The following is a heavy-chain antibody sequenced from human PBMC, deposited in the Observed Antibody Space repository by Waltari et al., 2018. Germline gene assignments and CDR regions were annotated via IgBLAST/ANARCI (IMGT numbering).Heavy chain of an antibody. CDR3: ARGRGGGYWAYDAFDI. CDR1: GGPFSSRP. D-gene: IGHD1-26*01. J-gene: IGHJ3*02. Sequence: VQLVPSGAEVQKPGSSVKVFCKASGGPFSSRPLTWVGLAPGQGLEWMGGIIPMLGTAYYAQKFQGRVTMTADESTSTAYMELSSLGSEDTAVYYCARGRGGGYWAYDAFDIWGQGTMVTVSS. CDR2: IIPMLGTA. V-gene: IGHV1-69*12.